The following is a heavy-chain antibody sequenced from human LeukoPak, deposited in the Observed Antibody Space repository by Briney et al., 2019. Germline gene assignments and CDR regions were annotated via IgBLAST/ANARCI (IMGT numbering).Heavy chain of an antibody. CDR3: ARVAPDGYSYGHADY. V-gene: IGHV4-59*01. J-gene: IGHJ4*02. CDR2: IYYSGST. D-gene: IGHD5-18*01. CDR1: GGSISSYY. Sequence: SETLSLTCTVSGGSISSYYWSWIRQPPEKGLEWIGYIYYSGSTNYNPSLKSRVTISVDTSKNQFSLKLSSVTAADTAVYYCARVAPDGYSYGHADYWGQGTLVTVSS.